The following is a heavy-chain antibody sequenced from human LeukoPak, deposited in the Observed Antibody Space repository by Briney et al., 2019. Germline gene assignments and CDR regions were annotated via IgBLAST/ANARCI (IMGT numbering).Heavy chain of an antibody. CDR3: ARDSYYDTRGHFNDTFDM. J-gene: IGHJ3*02. V-gene: IGHV4-59*01. CDR1: GVSISSYY. Sequence: SQTLSLTCTVSGVSISSYYWSWVRQPPGKGLEWVGPISDSGDTNYNPSLKSRLTISVDTSKKQFSLKLNSMTPEDTAVYYCARDSYYDTRGHFNDTFDMWGQGTLVTVSS. CDR2: ISDSGDT. D-gene: IGHD3-22*01.